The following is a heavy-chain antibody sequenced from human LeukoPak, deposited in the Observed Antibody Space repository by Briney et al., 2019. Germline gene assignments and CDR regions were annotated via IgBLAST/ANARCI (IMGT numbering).Heavy chain of an antibody. CDR3: ARVYSHGYSDY. CDR1: GYSISSGYY. D-gene: IGHD2-21*01. CDR2: IYHSGST. Sequence: SETLSLTCTVSGYSISSGYYWGWIRQPPGKGLEWIGSIYHSGSTYYNPSLKSRVTISVDTSKNQFSLKLTSVTAADTAIYYCARVYSHGYSDYWGHGTLVTVSS. J-gene: IGHJ4*01. V-gene: IGHV4-38-2*02.